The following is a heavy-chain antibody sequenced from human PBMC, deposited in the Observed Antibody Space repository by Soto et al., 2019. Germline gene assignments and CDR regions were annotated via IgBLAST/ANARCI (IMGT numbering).Heavy chain of an antibody. CDR2: IYPGDHET. V-gene: IGHV5-51*01. J-gene: IGHJ4*02. Sequence: ESLTISRQCSGYTFSNFWIGWVRQLPGKGLEWMGIIYPGDHETRYSPSFHGKVTISADKSINTAYLQWNSLEASDTAFYFCARSPRSSPYFDYWGQGALVTVSS. CDR3: ARSPRSSPYFDY. CDR1: GYTFSNFW. D-gene: IGHD6-13*01.